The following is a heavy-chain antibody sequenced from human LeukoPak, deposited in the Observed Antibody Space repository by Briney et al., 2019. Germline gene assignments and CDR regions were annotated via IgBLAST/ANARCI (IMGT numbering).Heavy chain of an antibody. CDR3: ARDSIAYYYDSSGYYYNYFDY. CDR2: INPNSGGT. CDR1: GYTFTGYY. Sequence: ASVKVSCKASGYTFTGYYMHWVRQAPGQGLGWMGWINPNSGGTNYAQKFQGRVTMTRDTSISTAYMELSRLRSDDTAVYYCARDSIAYYYDSSGYYYNYFDYWGQGSLVTVSS. D-gene: IGHD3-22*01. V-gene: IGHV1-2*02. J-gene: IGHJ4*02.